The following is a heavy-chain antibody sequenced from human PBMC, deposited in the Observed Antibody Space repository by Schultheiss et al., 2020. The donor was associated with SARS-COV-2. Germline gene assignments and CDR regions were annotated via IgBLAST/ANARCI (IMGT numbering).Heavy chain of an antibody. V-gene: IGHV4-31*03. CDR1: GGSISSGDYY. CDR2: IYYSGST. J-gene: IGHJ6*02. CDR3: ASPYCSSTSCYHGMDV. D-gene: IGHD2-2*01. Sequence: SETLSLTCTVSGGSISSGDYYWSWIRQHPGKGLEWIGYIYYSGSTYYNPSLKSRVTISVDTSKNQFSLKLSSVTAADTAVYYCASPYCSSTSCYHGMDVWGQGTTVTVSS.